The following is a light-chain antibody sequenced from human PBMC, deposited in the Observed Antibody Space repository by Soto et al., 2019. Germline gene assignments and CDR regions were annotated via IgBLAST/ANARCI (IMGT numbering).Light chain of an antibody. CDR1: QRLVPSDGNTY. Sequence: DIVMTQTPLSSPVTLGQPASISCRSSQRLVPSDGNTYLNWLQLRPCQTPRRLIYKISNRLSGGPDRGSVRVAVTQFTLKICRVEDVEVLVFSSVQAIPLPPYTLGQGTKLEIK. CDR3: VQAIPLPPYT. J-gene: IGKJ2*01. V-gene: IGKV2-24*01. CDR2: KIS.